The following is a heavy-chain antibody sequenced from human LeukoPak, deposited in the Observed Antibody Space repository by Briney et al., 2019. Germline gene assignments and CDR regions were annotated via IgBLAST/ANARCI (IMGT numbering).Heavy chain of an antibody. J-gene: IGHJ4*02. D-gene: IGHD4-23*01. V-gene: IGHV3-30*04. Sequence: GGSLRLSCAASGITFSSYAMHWVRQAPGKGLEWVAVISYDGSNKYYADSVKGRFTISRDNSKNTLYLQMNTLRAEDTAVYYCARGARKGDDYGGFFDYWGQGTLVTVSS. CDR3: ARGARKGDDYGGFFDY. CDR1: GITFSSYA. CDR2: ISYDGSNK.